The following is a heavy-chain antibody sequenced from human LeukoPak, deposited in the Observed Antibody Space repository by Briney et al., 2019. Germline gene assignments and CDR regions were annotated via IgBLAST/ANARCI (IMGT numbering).Heavy chain of an antibody. CDR2: IYYSGST. CDR3: ARSYCSSTSCYDSFDY. V-gene: IGHV4-59*01. J-gene: IGHJ4*02. D-gene: IGHD2-2*01. Sequence: PSETLSLTCTVSGGSISSYYWSWIRQPPGKGLEWIGYIYYSGSTNYNPSLKSRVTISVDTSKNQFSLKLSSVTAADTAVYYCARSYCSSTSCYDSFDYWGQGTLVTVSS. CDR1: GGSISSYY.